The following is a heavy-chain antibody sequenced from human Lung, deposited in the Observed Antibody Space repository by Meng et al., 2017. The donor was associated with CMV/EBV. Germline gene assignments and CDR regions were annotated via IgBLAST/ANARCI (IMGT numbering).Heavy chain of an antibody. J-gene: IGHJ4*02. CDR2: IFYNGST. D-gene: IGHD3-10*01. CDR1: GVSIRSADYY. Sequence: SGVSIRSADYYWSWIRQRPGKGLEWVGYIFYNGSTSYNPSLKSRLSISMDTSKNQFSLKLRSLTAADTAIYYCVREILAPINYYFDSWGQGTLVTVSS. CDR3: VREILAPINYYFDS. V-gene: IGHV4-30-4*01.